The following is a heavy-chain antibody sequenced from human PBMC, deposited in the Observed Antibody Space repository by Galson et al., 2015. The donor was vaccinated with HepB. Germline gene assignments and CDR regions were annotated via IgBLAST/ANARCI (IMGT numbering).Heavy chain of an antibody. CDR2: INPTGGRT. J-gene: IGHJ4*02. V-gene: IGHV1-46*03. Sequence: SVKVSCKASGYTLANYYMHWVRQAPGQGLEWMGLINPTGGRTTYAQTFEGRTTITTDTSTNTVYLELSSLRSGDTAIYYCARDLGMYSSSSWGVYWGQGTLLTVSS. CDR3: ARDLGMYSSSSWGVY. CDR1: GYTLANYY. D-gene: IGHD6-6*01.